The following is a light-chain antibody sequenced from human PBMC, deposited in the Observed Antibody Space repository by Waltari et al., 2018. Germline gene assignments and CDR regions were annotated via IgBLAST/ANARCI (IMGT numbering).Light chain of an antibody. CDR2: DNY. J-gene: IGLJ2*01. CDR1: SSHIGNNY. CDR3: GTWDSSLSAVV. Sequence: QSVLTQPPSVSAAPGQKVTISCPGSSSHIGNNYVSWYQRLPGTTPKLLIYDNYNRPSGIPDRFSGSKSGTSATLGITGLQTGDEADYYCGTWDSSLSAVVFGGGTKLTVL. V-gene: IGLV1-51*01.